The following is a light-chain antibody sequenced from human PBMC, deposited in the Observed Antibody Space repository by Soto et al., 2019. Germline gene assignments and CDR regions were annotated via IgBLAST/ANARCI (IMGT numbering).Light chain of an antibody. CDR1: QGIRSD. CDR3: LQDYNFPYT. Sequence: AIQMTQSPSSLSASVGDRVTITCRASQGIRSDLGWYQQKPGKAPKVLIYDASSLQSGVPSRFSGSGSGTNFTLAISSLQPEDFATYYCLQDYNFPYTFGQGTKLEIK. V-gene: IGKV1-6*01. J-gene: IGKJ2*01. CDR2: DAS.